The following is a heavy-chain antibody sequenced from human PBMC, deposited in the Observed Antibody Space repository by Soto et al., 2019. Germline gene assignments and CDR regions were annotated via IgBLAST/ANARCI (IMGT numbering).Heavy chain of an antibody. J-gene: IGHJ4*02. Sequence: LRLSCAASGFTFSNYWMTWVRQAPGKGLERVANIKEDGSEKHYVDSVKGRFTISRDNAKNSLYLQMNSLRVEDTAVYFCSRDVVVGAKALNYWGQGALVTVSS. CDR2: IKEDGSEK. CDR3: SRDVVVGAKALNY. CDR1: GFTFSNYW. D-gene: IGHD2-15*01. V-gene: IGHV3-7*01.